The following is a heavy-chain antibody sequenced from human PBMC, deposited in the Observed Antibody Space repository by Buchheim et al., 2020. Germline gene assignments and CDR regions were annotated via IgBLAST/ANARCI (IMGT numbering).Heavy chain of an antibody. Sequence: QVQLVQSGAEVKKPGASVKVSCKASGYTFTGYYMHWVRQAPGQGLEWMGWINPNSGGTNYAQKFQGWVTMTRDTSTSTVYMEVSSLRSEDTAVYYCARTPSILAPGRVNWFDPWGQGTL. V-gene: IGHV1-2*04. CDR2: INPNSGGT. CDR1: GYTFTGYY. J-gene: IGHJ5*02. D-gene: IGHD3-3*02. CDR3: ARTPSILAPGRVNWFDP.